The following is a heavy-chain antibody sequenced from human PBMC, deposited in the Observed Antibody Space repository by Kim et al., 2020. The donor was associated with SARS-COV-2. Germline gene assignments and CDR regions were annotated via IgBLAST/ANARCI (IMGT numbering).Heavy chain of an antibody. J-gene: IGHJ4*02. CDR2: INQDGSEK. Sequence: GGSLRLSCAGSGFTFSTYWMSWVRQAPGKVLEWVANINQDGSEKYYVDSVKGRFTISRDNTKNSLYLQMKTLRGEDTAVYYCARGYCSGGSCYGGGFDFWGQGTLVTVSS. CDR1: GFTFSTYW. D-gene: IGHD2-15*01. V-gene: IGHV3-7*01. CDR3: ARGYCSGGSCYGGGFDF.